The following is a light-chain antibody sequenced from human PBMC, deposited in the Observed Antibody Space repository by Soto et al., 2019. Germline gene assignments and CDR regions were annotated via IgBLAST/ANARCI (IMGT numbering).Light chain of an antibody. CDR2: ATS. CDR1: QPISTY. J-gene: IGKJ2*01. CDR3: QQSYSTPVT. Sequence: DIPMTHSPSSLSASVGDRVTITCRASQPISTYLHGYHQRPGKAPKLLIYATSSLQAGVPSRFSGRGSGTDFTLTISSLQPEDFATYYCQQSYSTPVTFGQGTKLEIK. V-gene: IGKV1-39*01.